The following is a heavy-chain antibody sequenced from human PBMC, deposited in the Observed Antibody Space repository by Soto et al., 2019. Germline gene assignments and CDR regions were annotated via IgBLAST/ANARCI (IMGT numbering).Heavy chain of an antibody. D-gene: IGHD7-27*01. Sequence: QVQLQESGPGLVKPSQTLSLTCTVSGGSISTVNYWWSWIRQSPDMGLEWIGHIYNGGRTYNNPSLESRVTMSVDTSKNQLSLTLSSVSAADTAVYYCARGPSGDKLDSWGQGTLVTVSS. CDR3: ARGPSGDKLDS. CDR2: IYNGGRT. V-gene: IGHV4-30-4*01. J-gene: IGHJ4*02. CDR1: GGSISTVNYW.